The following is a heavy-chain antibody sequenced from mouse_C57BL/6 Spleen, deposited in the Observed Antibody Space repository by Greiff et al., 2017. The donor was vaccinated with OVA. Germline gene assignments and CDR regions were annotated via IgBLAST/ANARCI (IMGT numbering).Heavy chain of an antibody. Sequence: EVKLLESGGGLVQPGGSMKLSCVASGFTFSNYWMNWVRQSPEKGLEWVAQIRLKSDNYATHYAESVKGRFTISRDDSKSSVYLQMNNLRAEDTGIYYCTGEDYYGSTFAYWGQGTLVTVSA. D-gene: IGHD1-1*01. V-gene: IGHV6-3*01. CDR1: GFTFSNYW. CDR3: TGEDYYGSTFAY. J-gene: IGHJ3*01. CDR2: IRLKSDNYAT.